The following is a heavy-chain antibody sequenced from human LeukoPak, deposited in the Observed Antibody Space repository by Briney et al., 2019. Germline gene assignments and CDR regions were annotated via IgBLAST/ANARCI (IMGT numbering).Heavy chain of an antibody. CDR3: ARDRKQLRGYFDY. D-gene: IGHD6-13*01. Sequence: GSLRLSCAASGFTFSRYAMSGVSEAPGKGLEWVSAISGSGGSTYYADSVKGRFTISRDNSKNTLYLQMNSLRAEDTAVYYCARDRKQLRGYFDYWGQGPLVTVSS. V-gene: IGHV3-23*01. CDR1: GFTFSRYA. CDR2: ISGSGGST. J-gene: IGHJ4*02.